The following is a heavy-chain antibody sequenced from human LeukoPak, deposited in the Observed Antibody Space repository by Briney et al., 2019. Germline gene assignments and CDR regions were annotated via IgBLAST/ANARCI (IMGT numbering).Heavy chain of an antibody. D-gene: IGHD1-14*01. Sequence: SLKVSCKASGYTFTIFDINWVRQAPGKGLEWVALILEDGINKYYADSLRDRFAVSRDNSRNTLYLQVNSLRPEDTGVYYCVKHSIGSEPMWGQGTLVAVSS. CDR3: VKHSIGSEPM. J-gene: IGHJ1*01. V-gene: IGHV3-30*09. CDR2: ILEDGINK. CDR1: GYTFTIFD.